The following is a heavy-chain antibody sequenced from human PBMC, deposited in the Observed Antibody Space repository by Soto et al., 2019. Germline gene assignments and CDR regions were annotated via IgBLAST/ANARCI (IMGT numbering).Heavy chain of an antibody. CDR3: ARGSGSVALPGKLVDVKYDY. D-gene: IGHD6-13*01. Sequence: QVQLQQWGAGLVKPSETLSLSCAVYGQSFSGHSWAWIRQPPGKGLEWNGVTNESGSTYYNPSLKGRVTISTDTAKNQFSLKLSSVSAADTAAYFCARGSGSVALPGKLVDVKYDYWGQGALVNVSS. V-gene: IGHV4-34*01. CDR1: GQSFSGHS. J-gene: IGHJ4*02. CDR2: TNESGST.